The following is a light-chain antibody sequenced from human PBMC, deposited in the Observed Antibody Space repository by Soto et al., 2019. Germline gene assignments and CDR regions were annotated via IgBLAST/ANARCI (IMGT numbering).Light chain of an antibody. CDR3: QQYNSWPLT. CDR1: QSLSNN. Sequence: EIVMTQSPAALSVSPGERATLSCRASQSLSNNLAWYQKKPGQAPRLLIHSASTRATAIPARFSGSGSGTEFTLTISSLQSEDSAVYYCQQYNSWPLTFGGGTKVEIK. V-gene: IGKV3-15*01. CDR2: SAS. J-gene: IGKJ4*01.